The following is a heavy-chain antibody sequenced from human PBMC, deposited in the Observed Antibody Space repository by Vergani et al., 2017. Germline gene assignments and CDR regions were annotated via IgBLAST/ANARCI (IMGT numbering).Heavy chain of an antibody. CDR3: ARRYSSRVPGWFDP. CDR2: IIPIFGTA. J-gene: IGHJ5*02. Sequence: QVQLVQSGAEVKKPGSSVKVSCKASGGTFSSYAISWVRQAPGQGLEWMGGIIPIFGTANYAQKLQGRVTITADESTSTAYMELSSLRSEDTAVYYCARRYSSRVPGWFDPWGQGTLVTVSS. CDR1: GGTFSSYA. D-gene: IGHD6-13*01. V-gene: IGHV1-69*01.